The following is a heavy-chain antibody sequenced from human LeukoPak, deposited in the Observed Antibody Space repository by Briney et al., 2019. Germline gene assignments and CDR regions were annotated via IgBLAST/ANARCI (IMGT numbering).Heavy chain of an antibody. CDR1: GFTFSGYA. J-gene: IGHJ6*02. V-gene: IGHV3-23*01. CDR2: LSGSGANT. D-gene: IGHD2-15*01. CDR3: AKGVGCSGGTCYSGHGMDV. Sequence: GGSLRLSRAASGFTFSGYAMSWVRQAPGKGLEWVSALSGSGANTYYADSVKGRFTISRDNSKNTLYLQVNSLRAEDTAVYYCAKGVGCSGGTCYSGHGMDVWGQGTTVTVSS.